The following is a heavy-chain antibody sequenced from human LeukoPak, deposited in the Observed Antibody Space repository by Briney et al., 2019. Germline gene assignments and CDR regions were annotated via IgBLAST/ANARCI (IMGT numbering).Heavy chain of an antibody. Sequence: ASVKVSCKASGYTFTSYGISWARQAPGQGLEWMGWISAYNGNTNYAQKLQGRVTMTTDTSTSTAYMELRSLRSDDTAVYYCARDRYSSSWVYYFDYWGQGTLVTVSS. V-gene: IGHV1-18*01. D-gene: IGHD6-13*01. CDR3: ARDRYSSSWVYYFDY. J-gene: IGHJ4*02. CDR1: GYTFTSYG. CDR2: ISAYNGNT.